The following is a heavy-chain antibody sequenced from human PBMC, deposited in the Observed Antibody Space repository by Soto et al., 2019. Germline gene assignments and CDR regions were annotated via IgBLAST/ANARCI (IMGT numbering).Heavy chain of an antibody. D-gene: IGHD6-25*01. CDR1: GFTFSDYS. J-gene: IGHJ6*02. CDR2: ITTTSSTM. V-gene: IGHV3-48*02. Sequence: PGGSLRLSCAASGFTFSDYSMNWVRQAPGKGREWISYITTTSSTMYYADSVKGRFTISRDNAKNSLYLQMNSLRDEDTAVSFFANDSSGRQYYAMDVWGQGTPVTVSS. CDR3: ANDSSGRQYYAMDV.